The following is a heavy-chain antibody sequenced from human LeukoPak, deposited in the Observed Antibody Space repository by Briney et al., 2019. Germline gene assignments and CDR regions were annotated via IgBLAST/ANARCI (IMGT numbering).Heavy chain of an antibody. Sequence: GGSLRLSCAAPGFTLRSCGRNGGGQAQGKGVGGGALIRYDGSNKYYADSVKGRFTISRDISKNTLYLQMNSLRTEDTAVYYCAKDSYYYGSGSYVDWWGQGTLVTVSS. V-gene: IGHV3-30*02. J-gene: IGHJ4*02. CDR2: IRYDGSNK. D-gene: IGHD3-10*01. CDR1: GFTLRSCG. CDR3: AKDSYYYGSGSYVDW.